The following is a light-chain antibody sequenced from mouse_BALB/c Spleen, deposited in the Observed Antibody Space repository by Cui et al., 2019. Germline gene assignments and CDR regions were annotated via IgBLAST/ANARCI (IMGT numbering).Light chain of an antibody. CDR2: SAS. V-gene: IGKV6-15*01. J-gene: IGKJ4*01. CDR3: QKYNSYPLFT. Sequence: DIVRTQSQKFMSTSVAERVSVTCKASQNVGANVAWDQKRPGQYPKALIYSASQRDSGVPDRVTGSGSGTDFTLTISEVQSEDLAEYFCQKYNSYPLFTFGSGTKLEIK. CDR1: QNVGAN.